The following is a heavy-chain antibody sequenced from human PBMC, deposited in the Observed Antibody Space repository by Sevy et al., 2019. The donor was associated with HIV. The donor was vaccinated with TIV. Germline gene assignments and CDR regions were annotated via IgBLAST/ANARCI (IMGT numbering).Heavy chain of an antibody. J-gene: IGHJ4*02. CDR2: IIPTSGTA. CDR3: ARLYPCGGACYYFDS. V-gene: IGHV1-69*13. CDR1: GGNFRNYV. D-gene: IGHD2-21*02. Sequence: ASVKVSCKVSGGNFRNYVITWVRQAPGQGLEWMGGIIPTSGTANYAQKFQGRVTIIADESTRTAYMELSSLRSEDTAVYYCARLYPCGGACYYFDSWGQGTLVTVSS.